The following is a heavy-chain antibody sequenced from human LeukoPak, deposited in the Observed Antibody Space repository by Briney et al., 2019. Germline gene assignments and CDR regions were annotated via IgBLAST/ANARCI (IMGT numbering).Heavy chain of an antibody. CDR3: ARVCSGGSCLDY. CDR2: MNPHSGDA. D-gene: IGHD2-15*01. J-gene: IGHJ4*02. V-gene: IGHV1-8*01. Sequence: ASVKVSCKASGYSFTSYYTNWVRQATGHGPEWMGWMNPHSGDADYAQKFQGRVTMTRSTSIDTAYMVLNSLTAENTAVYYCARVCSGGSCLDYWGQGTLVTVSS. CDR1: GYSFTSYY.